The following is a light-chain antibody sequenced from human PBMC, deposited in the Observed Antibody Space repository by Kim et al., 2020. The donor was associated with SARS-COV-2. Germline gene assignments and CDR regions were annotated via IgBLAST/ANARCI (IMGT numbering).Light chain of an antibody. CDR1: QSVSSN. CDR3: QQYNNWPSGWT. CDR2: GAS. Sequence: EIVMPQSPATLSVSPGERATLSCRASQSVSSNLAWYQQKPGQAPRLLIYGASTRATGIPARFSGSGSGTEFTLTISSLQSEDFAVYYCQQYNNWPSGWTFGQGTKLEI. V-gene: IGKV3-15*01. J-gene: IGKJ1*01.